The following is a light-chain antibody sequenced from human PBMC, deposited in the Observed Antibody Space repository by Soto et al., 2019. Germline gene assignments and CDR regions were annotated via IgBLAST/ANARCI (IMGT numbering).Light chain of an antibody. CDR3: QQSKT. J-gene: IGKJ1*01. CDR1: QSISSW. Sequence: IEMTQSPSTLPASVGDRVTSTRRARQSISSWLVWYQQKPGKAPKLLIYMASSLDSGVPSRFSGRGSGTEFTLTISSRQPHDFATYYCQQSKTVGQGTNVDVK. V-gene: IGKV1-5*03. CDR2: MAS.